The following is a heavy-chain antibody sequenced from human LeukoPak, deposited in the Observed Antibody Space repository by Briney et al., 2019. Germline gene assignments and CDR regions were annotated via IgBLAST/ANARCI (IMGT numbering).Heavy chain of an antibody. V-gene: IGHV1-2*02. D-gene: IGHD2-2*01. J-gene: IGHJ4*02. CDR3: ALYCSSASCSFDY. CDR2: INPNSGGT. Sequence: WASVKVSCKASGYTFTGYYMHWVRQAPGQGLEWMGWINPNSGGTNYAQKFQGRVTMTRDTSISTAYMELSRLRSDDTAVYYCALYCSSASCSFDYWGQGTLVTVSS. CDR1: GYTFTGYY.